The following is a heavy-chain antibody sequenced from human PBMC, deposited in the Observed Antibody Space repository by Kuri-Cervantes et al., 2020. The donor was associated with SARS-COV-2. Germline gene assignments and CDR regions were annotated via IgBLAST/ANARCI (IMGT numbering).Heavy chain of an antibody. CDR3: ARVSRSGYLDY. D-gene: IGHD3-3*01. Sequence: GGSLRLSCAASGFTFSNYAMYWVRQAPGKGLEYVSAISSNGDSTYYADSVKGRFTMSRDKSKNTLYLQMGSLRAEDMAVYYCARVSRSGYLDYWGQGALVTVSS. V-gene: IGHV3-64*02. J-gene: IGHJ4*02. CDR2: ISSNGDST. CDR1: GFTFSNYA.